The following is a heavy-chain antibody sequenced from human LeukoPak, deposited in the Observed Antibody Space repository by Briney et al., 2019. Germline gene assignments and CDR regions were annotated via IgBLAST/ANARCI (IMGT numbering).Heavy chain of an antibody. CDR2: ISYDGSNK. D-gene: IGHD7-27*01. Sequence: GGSLRFSCAASGFTFSNYAMHWVRQAPGKGLEWVAVISYDGSNKYYADSVKGRFTISRDNSKNTLNLQMNSLRPEDTALYYCARVSWGFDYWGQGTLVTVSS. J-gene: IGHJ4*02. CDR1: GFTFSNYA. V-gene: IGHV3-30-3*01. CDR3: ARVSWGFDY.